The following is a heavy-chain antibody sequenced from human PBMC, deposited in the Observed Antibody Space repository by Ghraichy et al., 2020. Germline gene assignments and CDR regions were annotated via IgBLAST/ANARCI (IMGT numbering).Heavy chain of an antibody. V-gene: IGHV3-23*01. D-gene: IGHD3-10*01. Sequence: GGSLRLSCTASGFTFSSYAMNWVRQAPGKGLEWVSAISGSGDTTYYADSVKGRFFMSRDNSRNTLHLQMNSLRAEDTAIYYCANDPDFTYYYGDLFDYWGQGALVTVSA. J-gene: IGHJ4*02. CDR2: ISGSGDTT. CDR1: GFTFSSYA. CDR3: ANDPDFTYYYGDLFDY.